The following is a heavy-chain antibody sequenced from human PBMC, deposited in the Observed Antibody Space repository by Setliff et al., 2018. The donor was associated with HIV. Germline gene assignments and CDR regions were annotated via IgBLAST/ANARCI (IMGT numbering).Heavy chain of an antibody. CDR3: ARVSQDLLGAFDT. CDR2: IYYSGST. CDR1: GDSINSGDSY. J-gene: IGHJ3*02. D-gene: IGHD7-27*01. V-gene: IGHV4-31*03. Sequence: NPSETLSLTCTVSGDSINSGDSYWTWIRHHPGKGLEWIGYIYYSGSTNYNPSLKSRVIISVDSSKNQFFLKLTSVTAADTAMYYCARVSQDLLGAFDTWGQGTMVTVS.